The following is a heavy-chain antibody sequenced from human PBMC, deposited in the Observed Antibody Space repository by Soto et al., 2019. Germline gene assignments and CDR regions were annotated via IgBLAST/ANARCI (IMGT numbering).Heavy chain of an antibody. CDR1: GYSFTDYY. CDR2: INPNSGCT. J-gene: IGHJ4*02. V-gene: IGHV1-2*04. CDR3: ARSRDGHKFYDY. Sequence: XPVKVSCKASGYSFTDYYMHWVRQAPGQGLEWMGWINPNSGCTNYAQKFQDWVTMTRDTSISTAYMELSRLTSDDTAVYYCARSRDGHKFYDYWGQVTLGTVSS.